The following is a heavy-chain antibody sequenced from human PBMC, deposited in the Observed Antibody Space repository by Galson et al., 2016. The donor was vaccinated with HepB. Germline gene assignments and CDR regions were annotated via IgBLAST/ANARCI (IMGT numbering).Heavy chain of an antibody. CDR3: ASSTIKIPPHYYYYYGMDV. Sequence: SLRLSCAASGFTFSRYGMHWVRQAPGQGLEWVAVIWYDGSNKDYADSVKGRFTISRDNSKNTLYLQMNSLRTVDTAVYYCASSTIKIPPHYYYYYGMDVWGQGTTVTVSS. CDR2: IWYDGSNK. CDR1: GFTFSRYG. V-gene: IGHV3-33*01. J-gene: IGHJ6*02. D-gene: IGHD1-14*01.